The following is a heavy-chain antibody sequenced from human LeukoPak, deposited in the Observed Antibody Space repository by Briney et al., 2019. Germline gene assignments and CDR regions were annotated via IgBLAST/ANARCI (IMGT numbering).Heavy chain of an antibody. Sequence: SGPAPVKPTQTLTLTCTFSGFSLPTRGMCVSWLRQPPGKALQWLAPINWDDAKHFTTSLQTRLAISKDTSKNQVVLTMTNTDPVDTPTYSCARTNSYDSSGYYRTWGQGNLVTASS. CDR1: GFSLPTRGMC. V-gene: IGHV2-70*19. CDR2: INWDDAK. D-gene: IGHD3-22*01. CDR3: ARTNSYDSSGYYRT. J-gene: IGHJ5*02.